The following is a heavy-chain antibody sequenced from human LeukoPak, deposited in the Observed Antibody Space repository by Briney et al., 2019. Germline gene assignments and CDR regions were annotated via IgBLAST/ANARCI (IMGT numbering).Heavy chain of an antibody. V-gene: IGHV4-4*02. D-gene: IGHD3-22*01. CDR2: IYHSGST. J-gene: IGHJ5*02. CDR1: GGSISSSNW. Sequence: SETLSLTCAVSGGSISSSNWWSWVRQPPGKGLEWIGEIYHSGSTNYNPSLKSRVTISVDTSKNQFSLKLSSVTAADTAVYYCARVQTFHYDSMSRPGNWFDPWGQGTLVTVSS. CDR3: ARVQTFHYDSMSRPGNWFDP.